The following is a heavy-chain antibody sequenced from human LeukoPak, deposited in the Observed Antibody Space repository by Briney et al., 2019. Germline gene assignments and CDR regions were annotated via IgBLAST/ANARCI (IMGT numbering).Heavy chain of an antibody. CDR1: GGSISSSSYY. V-gene: IGHV4-39*01. CDR2: IYYSGST. J-gene: IGHJ5*02. Sequence: SETLSLTCTVSGGSISSSSYYWGWIRQPPGKGLEWIGSIYYSGSTYYNPSLKSRVTISVDTSKNQFSLKLSSVTAADTAVYYCARHRRVLRFLEWLPRNWFDPWGQGTLVTVSS. D-gene: IGHD3-3*01. CDR3: ARHRRVLRFLEWLPRNWFDP.